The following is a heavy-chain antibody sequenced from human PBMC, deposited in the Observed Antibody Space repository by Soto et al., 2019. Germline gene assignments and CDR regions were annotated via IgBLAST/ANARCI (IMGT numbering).Heavy chain of an antibody. CDR3: ARDGGLLTASWHYDL. V-gene: IGHV1-46*01. CDR2: INPRTGRT. D-gene: IGHD2-15*01. J-gene: IGHJ2*01. Sequence: QVQLVQSGADVKKPGTSVKVCSKAAGYSFTNYCMYWVRQAPGQGLEWMGMINPRTGRTRYAQKFQDRVILTRDTSTTTVYMELSTLISDDTAVYYCARDGGLLTASWHYDLWGPGTLVTVSS. CDR1: GYSFTNYC.